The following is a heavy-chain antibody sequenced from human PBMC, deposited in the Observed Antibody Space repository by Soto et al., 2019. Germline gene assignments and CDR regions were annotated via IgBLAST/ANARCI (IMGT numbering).Heavy chain of an antibody. CDR1: GFTFSSYA. J-gene: IGHJ6*02. V-gene: IGHV3-30-3*01. CDR2: ISYDGSNK. Sequence: QVQLVESGGGVVQPGRSLRLSCAASGFTFSSYAMHWVRQAPGKGLEWVAVISYDGSNKYYADSVKGRFTISRDNSKNTLYLQMNSLRAEDTAVYYCARGDYDSSGYLLYYYYGMDVWGQGTTVTVSS. CDR3: ARGDYDSSGYLLYYYYGMDV. D-gene: IGHD3-22*01.